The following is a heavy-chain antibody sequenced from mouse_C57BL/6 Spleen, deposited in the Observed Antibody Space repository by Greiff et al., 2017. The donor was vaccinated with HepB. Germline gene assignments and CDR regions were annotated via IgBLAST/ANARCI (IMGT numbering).Heavy chain of an antibody. CDR2: IYPGSGST. D-gene: IGHD3-2*02. CDR1: GYTFTSYW. J-gene: IGHJ3*01. V-gene: IGHV1-55*01. CDR3: ARRAVDSSCYLAWFAY. Sequence: QVQLQQPGAELVKPGASVKMSCKASGYTFTSYWITWVKQRPGQGLEWIGDIYPGSGSTNYNEKFKSKATLTVDKSSSTAYMQLSSLTSEDSAVYYCARRAVDSSCYLAWFAYWGHGALVTVSA.